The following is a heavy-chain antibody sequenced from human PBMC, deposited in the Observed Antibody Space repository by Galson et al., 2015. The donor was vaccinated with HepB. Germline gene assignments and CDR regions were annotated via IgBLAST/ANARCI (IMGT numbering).Heavy chain of an antibody. CDR2: ISYDGSNK. D-gene: IGHD2-15*01. Sequence: SLRLSCAASGFTFSSYGMHWVRQAPGKGLEWVAVISYDGSNKYYADSVKGRFTISRDNSKNTLYLQMNSLRAEDTAVYYCAKDRNVVVVAATHDAFDIWGQGTMVTVSS. V-gene: IGHV3-30*18. CDR1: GFTFSSYG. J-gene: IGHJ3*02. CDR3: AKDRNVVVVAATHDAFDI.